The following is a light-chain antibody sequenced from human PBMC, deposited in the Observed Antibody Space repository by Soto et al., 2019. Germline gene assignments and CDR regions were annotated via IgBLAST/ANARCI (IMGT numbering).Light chain of an antibody. J-gene: IGLJ3*02. V-gene: IGLV2-14*01. CDR1: GSDVGGYNY. Sequence: QSVLTQPASVSGSPGQSITISCTGTGSDVGGYNYVSWYQHHPGKAPKLLIYEVSNRPSGVSNRFSGSKSGNTASLTISGLQAEDEADYHCSSFASSSTLVFGGGTKLTVL. CDR3: SSFASSSTLV. CDR2: EVS.